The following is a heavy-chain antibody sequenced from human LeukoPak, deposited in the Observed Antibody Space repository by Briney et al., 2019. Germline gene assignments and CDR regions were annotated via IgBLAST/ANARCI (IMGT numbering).Heavy chain of an antibody. V-gene: IGHV1-3*01. Sequence: ASVKVSCMASGYTFTNYIIHWMRQAPGQRLEWMGWINAGNGNTECSQNFQGRLTVTRDTSANTAHMELSSLRSEDTAVYYCARVVTRLREGDYYYAMDVWGQGTTVTVSS. CDR1: GYTFTNYI. J-gene: IGHJ6*02. D-gene: IGHD1-26*01. CDR3: ARVVTRLREGDYYYAMDV. CDR2: INAGNGNT.